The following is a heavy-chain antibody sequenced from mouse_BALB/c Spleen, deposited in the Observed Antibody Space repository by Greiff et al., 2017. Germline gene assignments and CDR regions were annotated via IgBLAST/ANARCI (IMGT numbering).Heavy chain of an antibody. CDR3: TRPYGNHYWYFDV. CDR2: IRLKSNNYAT. D-gene: IGHD2-10*02. Sequence: EVMLVESGGGLVQPGGSMKLSCVASGFTFSNYWMNWVRQSPEKGLEWVAEIRLKSNNYATHYAESVKGRFTISRDDSKSSVYLQMNNLRAEDTGIYYCTRPYGNHYWYFDVWGAGTTVTVSS. V-gene: IGHV6-6*02. CDR1: GFTFSNYW. J-gene: IGHJ1*01.